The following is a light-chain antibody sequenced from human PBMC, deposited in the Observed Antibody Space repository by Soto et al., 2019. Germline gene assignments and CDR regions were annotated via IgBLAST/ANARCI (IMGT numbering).Light chain of an antibody. CDR2: AAS. J-gene: IGKJ2*01. Sequence: DIQMTQSPSSLSASVGDRVTITCRANQTITRYVNWYQQKPGTAPKLLIYAASSLQEGVPSRFRGSGSGTDFTLTISNLQPEDFAAYSCQQSFSFPVTFGQGTKLEIK. CDR3: QQSFSFPVT. CDR1: QTITRY. V-gene: IGKV1-39*01.